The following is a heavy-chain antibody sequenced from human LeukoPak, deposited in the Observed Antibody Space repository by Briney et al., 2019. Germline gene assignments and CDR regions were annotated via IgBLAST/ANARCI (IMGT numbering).Heavy chain of an antibody. Sequence: PGGSLRLSCAASGFTFSRYWMHWVRQAPGKGLVWVARINSDGSSISYEDSVKGRFTISRDNSKNTLYLQMNSLRAEDTAVYYCAKDQYNWNQGYFDYWGQGTLVTVSS. CDR3: AKDQYNWNQGYFDY. CDR1: GFTFSRYW. J-gene: IGHJ4*02. D-gene: IGHD1-20*01. CDR2: INSDGSSI. V-gene: IGHV3-74*01.